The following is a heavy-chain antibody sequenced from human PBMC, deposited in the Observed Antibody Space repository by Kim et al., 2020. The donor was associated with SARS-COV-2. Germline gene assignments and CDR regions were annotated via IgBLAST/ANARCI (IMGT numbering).Heavy chain of an antibody. CDR3: AKDLWCFSGYDF. D-gene: IGHD2-8*01. Sequence: GGSLRLSCAASGFTFSSNAMNWVRQAPGKGLEWVSGIGGDGKTYYADSVKGRFTISRDISKNTLYLQMSSLGAEDTALYYCAKDLWCFSGYDFWGQGTLV. CDR1: GFTFSSNA. J-gene: IGHJ4*02. CDR2: IGGDGKT. V-gene: IGHV3-23*01.